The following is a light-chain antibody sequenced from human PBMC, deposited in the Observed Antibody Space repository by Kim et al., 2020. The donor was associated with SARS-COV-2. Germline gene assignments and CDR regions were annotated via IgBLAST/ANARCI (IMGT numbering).Light chain of an antibody. CDR1: NF. CDR3: ATWDDSLGGPV. CDR2: SPD. J-gene: IGLJ3*02. V-gene: IGLV1-44*01. Sequence: NFVHWYQQLPQTAPKLIIYSPDERPSGVPDRFSGSKSGTSASLAISALQSEDEGDYYCATWDDSLGGPVFGGGTKLTVL.